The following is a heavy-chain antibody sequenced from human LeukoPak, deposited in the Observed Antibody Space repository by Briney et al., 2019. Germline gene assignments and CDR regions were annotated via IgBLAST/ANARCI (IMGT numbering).Heavy chain of an antibody. CDR3: ARLPRRYNWNFGAFDI. J-gene: IGHJ3*02. D-gene: IGHD1-7*01. Sequence: GGSLRLSCAASGFTFSSYSMNWVRQAPGKGLEWVSSISSSSSYIYYADSVKGRFTISRDNAKNSLYLQMNSLRAEDTAVYYCARLPRRYNWNFGAFDIWGQGTMVTVSS. CDR1: GFTFSSYS. CDR2: ISSSSSYI. V-gene: IGHV3-21*01.